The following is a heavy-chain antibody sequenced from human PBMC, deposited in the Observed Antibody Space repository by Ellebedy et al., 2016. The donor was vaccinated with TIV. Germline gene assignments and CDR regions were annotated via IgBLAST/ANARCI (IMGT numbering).Heavy chain of an antibody. CDR2: ITAGKGNS. CDR3: LVELTD. V-gene: IGHV1-3*01. J-gene: IGHJ4*02. D-gene: IGHD1-7*01. Sequence: AASVTVSCKTSGYNFTTYALHCVRQAPGQRLEWMGGITAGKGNSKYSQKFQDRVTITRDISATTAYMELTRLRSEDTAVYYCLVELTDWGQGTLVTVSS. CDR1: GYNFTTYA.